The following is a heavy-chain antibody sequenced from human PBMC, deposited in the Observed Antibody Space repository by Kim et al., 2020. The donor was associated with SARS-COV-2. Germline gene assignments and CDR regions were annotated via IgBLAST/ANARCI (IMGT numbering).Heavy chain of an antibody. J-gene: IGHJ5*02. CDR1: GGSISSSSYY. Sequence: SETLSLTCTVSGGSISSSSYYWGWIRQPPGKGLEWIGSIYYSGSTYYNPSLKSRVTISVDTSKNQFSLKLSSVTAADTAVYYCARDHILTGYYWFDPWGQGTLVTVSS. D-gene: IGHD3-9*01. V-gene: IGHV4-39*07. CDR3: ARDHILTGYYWFDP. CDR2: IYYSGST.